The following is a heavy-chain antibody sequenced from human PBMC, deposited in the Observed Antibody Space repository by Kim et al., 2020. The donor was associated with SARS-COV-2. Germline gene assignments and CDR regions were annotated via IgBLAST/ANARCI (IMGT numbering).Heavy chain of an antibody. J-gene: IGHJ4*02. Sequence: VKGRFTISRDNSKNTLYLQMNSLRAEDTAVYYCARVLVRPAAILGYFDYWGQGTLVTVSS. D-gene: IGHD2-2*01. V-gene: IGHV3-53*01. CDR3: ARVLVRPAAILGYFDY.